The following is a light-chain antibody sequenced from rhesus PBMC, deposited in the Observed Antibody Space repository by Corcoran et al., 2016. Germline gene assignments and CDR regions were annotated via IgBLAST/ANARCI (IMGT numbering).Light chain of an antibody. Sequence: DIQLTQSPSSLSASVGDRVTITCRASQGISSYLAWYQQNSGKAPNLLIYDASNLQSGVPSRFSGIGSGTEFTLTISSLQPEDFATYYCLQYNSDPYSFGQGTKVEIK. CDR3: LQYNSDPYS. J-gene: IGKJ2*01. V-gene: IGKV1-38*01. CDR2: DAS. CDR1: QGISSY.